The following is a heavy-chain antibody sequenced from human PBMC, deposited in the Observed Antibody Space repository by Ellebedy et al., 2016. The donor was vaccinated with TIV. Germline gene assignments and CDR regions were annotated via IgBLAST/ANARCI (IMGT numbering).Heavy chain of an antibody. Sequence: GESLKISXAASGFTFSSYGMNWVRQAPGKGLEWVSSISSSSSYIYYADSVKGRFTISRDNAKNSLYLQMNSLRAEDTAVYYCAREDSSSWYFEVYYYYGMDVWGQGTTVTVSS. CDR3: AREDSSSWYFEVYYYYGMDV. CDR1: GFTFSSYG. D-gene: IGHD6-13*01. J-gene: IGHJ6*02. CDR2: ISSSSSYI. V-gene: IGHV3-21*01.